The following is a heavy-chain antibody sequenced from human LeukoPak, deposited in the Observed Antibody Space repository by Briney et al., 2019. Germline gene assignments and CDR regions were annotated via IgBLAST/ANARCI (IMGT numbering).Heavy chain of an antibody. CDR3: AKDQLTYYFDSSGYYPLAY. D-gene: IGHD3-22*01. CDR2: IRYDGNNK. V-gene: IGHV3-30*02. J-gene: IGHJ4*02. Sequence: GGSLRLSCAASGFTFSDYSMHWVRQAPGKGLNWVAFIRYDGNNKYYADSVKGRFTISRDHSKNMPYLEMNSLRAEDTAVYYCAKDQLTYYFDSSGYYPLAYWGQGTLVTVSS. CDR1: GFTFSDYS.